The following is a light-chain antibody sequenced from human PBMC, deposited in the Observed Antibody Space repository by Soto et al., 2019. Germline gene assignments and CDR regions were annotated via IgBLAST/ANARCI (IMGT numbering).Light chain of an antibody. V-gene: IGKV1-5*03. CDR2: KAS. Sequence: DIQMTQSPSTLSASVGDRVTITCRASQSIRTGLAWYQQKPGKAPKLLIYKASSLEGGVPSRFGGSGSGTLFNITISSLHPDDFATYYCQQYNTYPLTFGGGTTVDIK. CDR3: QQYNTYPLT. J-gene: IGKJ4*01. CDR1: QSIRTG.